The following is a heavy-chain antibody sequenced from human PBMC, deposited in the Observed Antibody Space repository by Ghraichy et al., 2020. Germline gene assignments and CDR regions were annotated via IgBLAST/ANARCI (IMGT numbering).Heavy chain of an antibody. J-gene: IGHJ5*02. CDR2: IYSSGST. D-gene: IGHD2-15*01. CDR1: GGSISRYY. V-gene: IGHV4-59*01. Sequence: SETLSLTCTVSGGSISRYYWSWIRQPPGKGLEWIAYIYSSGSTDYNPSLKSRVTMSVDTSKNQFFLKLSSVTAADTAVYYCARDFGCSGGSCYGAPGRFDPWGQGTLVTVSS. CDR3: ARDFGCSGGSCYGAPGRFDP.